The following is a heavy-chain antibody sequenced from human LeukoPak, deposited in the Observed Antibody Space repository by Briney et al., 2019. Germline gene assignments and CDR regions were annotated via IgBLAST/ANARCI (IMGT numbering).Heavy chain of an antibody. J-gene: IGHJ3*02. V-gene: IGHV3-66*01. D-gene: IGHD3-22*01. CDR1: EFSVGSNY. CDR2: IYSGGST. Sequence: GGSLRLSCAASEFSVGSNYLTWVRQAPRKGLEWVSLIYSGGSTYYADSVKGRFTISRDNSKNTLYLQMNSLRVEDTAVYYCARGLFLSGYLDAFDIWGQGTVVTVSS. CDR3: ARGLFLSGYLDAFDI.